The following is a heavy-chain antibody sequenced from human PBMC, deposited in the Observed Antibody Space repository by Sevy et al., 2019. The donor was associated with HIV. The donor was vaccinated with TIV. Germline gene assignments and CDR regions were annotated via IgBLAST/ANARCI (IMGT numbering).Heavy chain of an antibody. J-gene: IGHJ4*02. CDR3: ARIFRAPYYYNTGGYYRN. CDR1: GVSISNGGNY. CDR2: IFYSGAT. D-gene: IGHD3-22*01. Sequence: SETLSLTCSVSGVSISNGGNYWAWVRQHPGKGLEWIGSIFYSGATFYNPSLEGRLSISVDTSENLLSLRLSSLTAADTAVYFCARIFRAPYYYNTGGYYRNWGQGTQVTVSS. V-gene: IGHV4-31*03.